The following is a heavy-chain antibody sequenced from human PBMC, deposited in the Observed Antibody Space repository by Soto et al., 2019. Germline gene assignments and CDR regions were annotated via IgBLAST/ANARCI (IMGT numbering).Heavy chain of an antibody. CDR1: GYTFTNYG. J-gene: IGHJ4*02. CDR3: ARDRTPPGYSSGWYYFDY. V-gene: IGHV1-3*01. Sequence: QVQLVQSGAEVQKPGASVKVSCKAAGYTFTNYGLHWVRQAPGQRLEWMGWITAGNGNTEYSQTFQDRVTITRDTSASIAYMELSSLRSEDTAVYYCARDRTPPGYSSGWYYFDYWGQGTLVTVSS. D-gene: IGHD6-19*01. CDR2: ITAGNGNT.